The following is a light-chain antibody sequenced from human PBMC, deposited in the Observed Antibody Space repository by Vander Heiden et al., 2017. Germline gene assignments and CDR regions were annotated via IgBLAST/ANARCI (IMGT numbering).Light chain of an antibody. CDR2: DVS. Sequence: QSALTHPAPVYGSPGQSITLSCTGTSSDVGGYNYVSWYQQHPGKAPKLMIYDVSNRPSVVSNRFSGSKSGNTASLTISGLQAEDEADYYCSSYTSSSTLGVFGTGTKVTVL. V-gene: IGLV2-14*03. CDR3: SSYTSSSTLGV. CDR1: SSDVGGYNY. J-gene: IGLJ1*01.